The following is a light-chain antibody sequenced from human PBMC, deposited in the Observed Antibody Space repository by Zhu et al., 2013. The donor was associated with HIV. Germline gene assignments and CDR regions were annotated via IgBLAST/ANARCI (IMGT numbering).Light chain of an antibody. CDR3: QQYYSSPVT. CDR2: WAS. J-gene: IGKJ3*01. V-gene: IGKV4-1*01. Sequence: DIVMTQSPDSLGVSLGERATISCKSSQNLLYSSNNKNYLAWYQQKPRQPPKLLIYWASTRESGVPDRFSGSGSGTDFTLTISSLQAEDVAVYYCQQYYSSPVTFGPGTKVDIK. CDR1: QNLLYSSNNKNY.